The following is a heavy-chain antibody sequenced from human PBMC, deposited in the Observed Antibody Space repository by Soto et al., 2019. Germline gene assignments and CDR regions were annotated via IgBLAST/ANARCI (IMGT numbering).Heavy chain of an antibody. V-gene: IGHV3-11*01. D-gene: IGHD2-15*01. Sequence: QVQLVESGGGLVKPGGSLRLSCAASGFTFSDYYMSWIRQAPGKGLEWVSYISSSGSTIYYADYVKGRFTISRDNAKNSLYLQLNSLRAEDTAVYYCARDRSSGLYYYYYMNVWGKGTTVTVSS. CDR1: GFTFSDYY. J-gene: IGHJ6*03. CDR2: ISSSGSTI. CDR3: ARDRSSGLYYYYYMNV.